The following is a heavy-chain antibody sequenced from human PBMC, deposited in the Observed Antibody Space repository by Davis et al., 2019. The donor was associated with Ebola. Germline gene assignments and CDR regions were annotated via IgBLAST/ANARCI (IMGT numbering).Heavy chain of an antibody. D-gene: IGHD2-21*01. CDR1: GYTFTSYY. CDR3: VRVHIVRVYGMDV. CDR2: INPSGGST. Sequence: AASVKVSCKASGYTFTSYYMHWVRQAPGQGLEWMGIINPSGGSTSYAQKFQGRVTMTRDTSTSTVYMELSSLRSEDTAVYYCVRVHIVRVYGMDVWGQGTTVTVSS. J-gene: IGHJ6*02. V-gene: IGHV1-46*01.